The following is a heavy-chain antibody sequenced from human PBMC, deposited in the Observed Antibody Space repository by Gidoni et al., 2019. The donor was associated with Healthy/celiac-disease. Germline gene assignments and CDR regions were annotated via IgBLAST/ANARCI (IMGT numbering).Heavy chain of an antibody. J-gene: IGHJ4*02. CDR3: ARDEVHTMVRGVPLDY. V-gene: IGHV3-33*01. D-gene: IGHD3-10*01. CDR2: LWYDGRNN. Sequence: QVQLVESGGGVGQRGRSMRVSCAAAGFNIRSDGMHWFLQAPGKGLEWVAVLWYDGRNNYSAASVNGRFTISRDNSKTTLYLQMISLSADDPAVSSCARDEVHTMVRGVPLDYWGQGPLVTVSS. CDR1: GFNIRSDG.